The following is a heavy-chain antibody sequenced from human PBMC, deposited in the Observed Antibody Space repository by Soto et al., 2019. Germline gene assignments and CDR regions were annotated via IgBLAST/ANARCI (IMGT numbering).Heavy chain of an antibody. Sequence: PGGSLRLSCAASGFTYSTYTMHWVRQAPGKGLEWVAVISYDGNNKFYADSVKGRFTISRDSTKQTLYLQMNSLRPDDTAMYYCARDGVSSTEYNWNYGTCFDYWGQGALITVSS. CDR1: GFTYSTYT. CDR2: ISYDGNNK. CDR3: ARDGVSSTEYNWNYGTCFDY. D-gene: IGHD1-7*01. V-gene: IGHV3-30-3*01. J-gene: IGHJ4*02.